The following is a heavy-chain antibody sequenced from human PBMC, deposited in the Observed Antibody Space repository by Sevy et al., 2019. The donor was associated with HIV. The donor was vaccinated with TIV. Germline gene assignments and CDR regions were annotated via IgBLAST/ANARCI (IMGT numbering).Heavy chain of an antibody. Sequence: GGSLRLSCAASEFDFYTYSMCWVRQAPGKGLEWVSFINGNSRYIYYADSVKCRFTTSRDNANKLLHLEMNSLRVEDTAVYYCTRDRVGGIGFDSWGQGTLVTVSS. CDR1: EFDFYTYS. J-gene: IGHJ4*02. V-gene: IGHV3-21*01. CDR3: TRDRVGGIGFDS. D-gene: IGHD6-19*01. CDR2: INGNSRYI.